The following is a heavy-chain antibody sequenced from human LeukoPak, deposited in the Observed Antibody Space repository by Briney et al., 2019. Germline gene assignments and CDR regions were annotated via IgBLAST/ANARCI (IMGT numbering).Heavy chain of an antibody. V-gene: IGHV1-69*13. CDR2: IIPIFGTA. Sequence: SVKVSCKASGGTFSSYAISWVRQAPGQGLEWMGGIIPIFGTANYAQKFQGRVTITADESTSTAYMELSSLRSEDTAVYYCARDEPRVAAAAPSHLDYWGQGTLVTVSS. CDR1: GGTFSSYA. CDR3: ARDEPRVAAAAPSHLDY. J-gene: IGHJ4*02. D-gene: IGHD6-13*01.